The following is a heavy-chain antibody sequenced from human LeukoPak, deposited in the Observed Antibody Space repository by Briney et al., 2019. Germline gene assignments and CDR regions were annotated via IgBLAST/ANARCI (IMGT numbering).Heavy chain of an antibody. Sequence: GGSLRLSCAASGFTFSSYSMNWVRQAPGKGLEWVSSISSSSSYIYYADSVKGRFTISRDNAKNSLYLQMNSPRAEDTAVYYCAREEYSSSSGDYWGQGTLVTVSS. CDR3: AREEYSSSSGDY. D-gene: IGHD6-6*01. CDR2: ISSSSSYI. CDR1: GFTFSSYS. V-gene: IGHV3-21*01. J-gene: IGHJ4*02.